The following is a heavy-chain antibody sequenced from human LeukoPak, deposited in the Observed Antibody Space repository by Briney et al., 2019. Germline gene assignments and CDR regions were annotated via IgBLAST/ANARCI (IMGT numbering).Heavy chain of an antibody. Sequence: GGSLGLSCAASGFIFRGYAMSWVRQSPGKGLEWVSTISDNGFNTYYAASVKGRFTVSRDNSKNTLYLQMNSLRAEDTAVYYCAKVIPRGPRYFDYWGQGTLVTVSS. J-gene: IGHJ4*02. CDR2: ISDNGFNT. CDR1: GFIFRGYA. V-gene: IGHV3-23*01. CDR3: AKVIPRGPRYFDY.